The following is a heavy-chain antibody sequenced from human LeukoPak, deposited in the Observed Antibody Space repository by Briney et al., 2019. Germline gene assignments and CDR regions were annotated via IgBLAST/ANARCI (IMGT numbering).Heavy chain of an antibody. Sequence: PGGSLRLSCATSGFTFSSYGMHWVRQAPGKGLEWVAFIRYDGSNKYYADSVKGRFTISRDNSKNTLYLQMNSLRAEDTAVYYCAKEATIVGATTYYYYYYMDVWGKGTTVTVSS. CDR3: AKEATIVGATTYYYYYYMDV. V-gene: IGHV3-30*02. CDR2: IRYDGSNK. CDR1: GFTFSSYG. D-gene: IGHD1-26*01. J-gene: IGHJ6*03.